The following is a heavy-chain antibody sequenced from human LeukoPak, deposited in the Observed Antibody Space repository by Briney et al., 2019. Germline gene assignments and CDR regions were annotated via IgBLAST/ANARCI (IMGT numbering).Heavy chain of an antibody. CDR3: AREYYYGSGSARAFDL. D-gene: IGHD3-10*01. Sequence: PSETLSLTCTVSGASISSGDYYWSWIRQPPGKGLEWIGYIYYNGSTYYNPSLKSRVTISLDTSENQFSLKLNSVTAADTAVYYCAREYYYGSGSARAFDLWGQGTLVTVSS. CDR1: GASISSGDYY. CDR2: IYYNGST. V-gene: IGHV4-30-4*01. J-gene: IGHJ4*02.